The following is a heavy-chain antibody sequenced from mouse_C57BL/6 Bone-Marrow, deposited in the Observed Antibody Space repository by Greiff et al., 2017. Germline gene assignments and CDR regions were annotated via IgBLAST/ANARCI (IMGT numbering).Heavy chain of an antibody. CDR3: TFYDGSRGYAMDY. V-gene: IGHV14-4*01. D-gene: IGHD1-1*01. Sequence: EVQLQQSGAELVRPGASVKLSCTASGFNIKDDYMHWVKQRPEQGLEWIGWIDPENGDTEYASKFQGKATITADTSSNTAYLQLSSLTSEDTAVYYCTFYDGSRGYAMDYWGQGTSVTVSS. CDR2: IDPENGDT. CDR1: GFNIKDDY. J-gene: IGHJ4*01.